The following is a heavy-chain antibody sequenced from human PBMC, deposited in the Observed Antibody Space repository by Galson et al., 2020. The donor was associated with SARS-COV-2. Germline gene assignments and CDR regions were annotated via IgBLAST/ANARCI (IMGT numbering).Heavy chain of an antibody. CDR3: AKGPIVGAAGYAFDI. J-gene: IGHJ3*02. D-gene: IGHD1-26*01. Sequence: PGGSLRLSCAASGFTFSSYGMHWVRQAPGKGLEWVAVISYDGSNKYYADSVKGRFTISRDNSKNTLYLQMNSLRAEDTAVYYCAKGPIVGAAGYAFDIWGQGTMVTVSS. V-gene: IGHV3-30*18. CDR1: GFTFSSYG. CDR2: ISYDGSNK.